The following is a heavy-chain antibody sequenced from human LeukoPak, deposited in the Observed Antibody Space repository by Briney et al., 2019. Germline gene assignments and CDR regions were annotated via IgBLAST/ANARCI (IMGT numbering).Heavy chain of an antibody. CDR2: IYYSGST. CDR1: GGSISSGSYY. V-gene: IGHV4-39*07. J-gene: IGHJ4*02. D-gene: IGHD3-22*01. Sequence: SETLSLTCTVSGGSISSGSYYWGWIRQPPGKGLEWIGSIYYSGSTYYNPSLKSRVTISVDTSKNQFSLKLSSVTAADTAVYYCARGPQGTMTSWGQGTLVTVSS. CDR3: ARGPQGTMTS.